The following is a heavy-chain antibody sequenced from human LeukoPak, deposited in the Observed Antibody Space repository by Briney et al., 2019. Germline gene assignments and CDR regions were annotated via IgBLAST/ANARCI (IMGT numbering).Heavy chain of an antibody. J-gene: IGHJ2*01. CDR2: IYHSGST. V-gene: IGHV4-59*01. D-gene: IGHD3-10*01. CDR1: GGSISSYY. CDR3: ARRSHGDRSYFDL. Sequence: SETLSLTCTVSGGSISSYYWSWIRQPPGKGLEWIGYIYHSGSTDYNPSLKSRVTMSVDTSKNQFSLKLSSVTAADTAVYYCARRSHGDRSYFDLWGRGTLVTVSS.